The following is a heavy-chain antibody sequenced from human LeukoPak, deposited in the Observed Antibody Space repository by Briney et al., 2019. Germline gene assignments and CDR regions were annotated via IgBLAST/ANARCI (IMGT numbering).Heavy chain of an antibody. CDR2: VSYDGSNK. J-gene: IGHJ5*02. Sequence: GRSLRLSCAASGFTISSYAMHWVRQAPGKGLEWVAVVSYDGSNKYYADSVKGRFTISRDNSKNTLYLQMNSLRAEDTAVYYCAGDGDDSSGLPGWFDPWGQGTLVTVSS. CDR3: AGDGDDSSGLPGWFDP. D-gene: IGHD3-22*01. V-gene: IGHV3-30-3*01. CDR1: GFTISSYA.